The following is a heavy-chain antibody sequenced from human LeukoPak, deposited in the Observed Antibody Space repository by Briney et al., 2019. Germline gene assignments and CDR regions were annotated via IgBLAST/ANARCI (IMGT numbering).Heavy chain of an antibody. D-gene: IGHD3-10*01. V-gene: IGHV4-30-2*01. CDR1: GGSISSGGYY. CDR2: IYHSGST. Sequence: SETLSLTCTVSGGSISSGGYYWSWIRQPPGKGLEWIGYIYHSGSTYYNPSLKSRVTISVDTSKNQFSLKLSSVTAADTAVYYCARGPRSWFGSWGQGTLVTVSS. CDR3: ARGPRSWFGS. J-gene: IGHJ4*02.